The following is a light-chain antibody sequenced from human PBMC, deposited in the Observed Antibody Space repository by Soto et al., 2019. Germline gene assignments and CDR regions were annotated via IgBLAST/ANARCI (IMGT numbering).Light chain of an antibody. V-gene: IGLV1-51*01. J-gene: IGLJ3*02. CDR1: SSNIGNNY. Sequence: QSVLTQPPSVSAAPEQKVTISCSGSSSNIGNNYVSWYQQLPQTAPKLLIYDNDKRPSGIPDRFSGSKSGTSATLGVSGLQTGDEADYYCGTWDSSLSTVVFGGGTKRTVL. CDR3: GTWDSSLSTVV. CDR2: DND.